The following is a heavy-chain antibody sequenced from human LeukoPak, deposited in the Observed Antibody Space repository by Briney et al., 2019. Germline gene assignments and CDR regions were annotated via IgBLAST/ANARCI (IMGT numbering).Heavy chain of an antibody. CDR2: IRGKADGGTP. CDR3: TTARRASSSLDY. Sequence: PGGSLRLSCAASGFTFNSYAMSWVRQAPGKGLEWIGHIRGKADGGTPDYAAPVKGKFTISRDDSKSTLFLQMDSLQIEDTAVYYCTTARRASSSLDYWGQGTLVTVSS. CDR1: GFTFNSYA. V-gene: IGHV3-15*01. D-gene: IGHD5-24*01. J-gene: IGHJ4*02.